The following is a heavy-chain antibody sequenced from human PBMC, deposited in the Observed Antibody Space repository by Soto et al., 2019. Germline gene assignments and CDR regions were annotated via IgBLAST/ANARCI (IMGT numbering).Heavy chain of an antibody. D-gene: IGHD3-22*01. J-gene: IGHJ6*02. Sequence: PSETLSLTCTVSGGSISSTTYYWGWMRQPPGKGLKWIASFFIGGNTYYNPSLKSRVTISIDTSKSQFSLKLKSVTATDTAVYYCARDGLDRSGSYYYGMDVWGQGTTVTV. CDR1: GGSISSTTYY. CDR2: FFIGGNT. CDR3: ARDGLDRSGSYYYGMDV. V-gene: IGHV4-39*07.